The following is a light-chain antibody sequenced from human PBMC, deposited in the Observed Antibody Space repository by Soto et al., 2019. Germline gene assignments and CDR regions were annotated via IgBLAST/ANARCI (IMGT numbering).Light chain of an antibody. CDR3: HQLNSHPSLT. V-gene: IGKV1-9*01. J-gene: IGKJ4*01. CDR1: QGIGSF. Sequence: IQLTQSPSSLSASVGDRVTIACRASQGIGSFLSWYQLKPGKAPKLLIYAASTLQNGVPSKFSVSRSGTDLTITISGLQPEDFATYYCHQLNSHPSLTFGGGTKVA. CDR2: AAS.